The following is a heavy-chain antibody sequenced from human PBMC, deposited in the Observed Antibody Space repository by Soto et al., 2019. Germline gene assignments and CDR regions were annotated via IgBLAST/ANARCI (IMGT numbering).Heavy chain of an antibody. D-gene: IGHD3-10*01. J-gene: IGHJ3*02. CDR1: GFTFSSYA. CDR3: AKDRRLDYGSGSYDAFDI. V-gene: IGHV3-23*01. Sequence: GGSLRLSCAASGFTFSSYAMSWVRQAPGKWLEWVSAISGSGGSTYYADSVKGRFTISRDNSKNTLYLQMNSLRAEDTAVYYCAKDRRLDYGSGSYDAFDIRGQGTMVTVSS. CDR2: ISGSGGST.